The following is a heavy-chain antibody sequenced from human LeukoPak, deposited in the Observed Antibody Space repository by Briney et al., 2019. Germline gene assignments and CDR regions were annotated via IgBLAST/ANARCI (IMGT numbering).Heavy chain of an antibody. Sequence: PETLSLTCTVSGGSISSYYWSWIRQPPGKGLEWVGYTYNSGSANYNPSLKSRVTISVDTSKTQFSLKLSSVTAADTAVYYCARAKRYSSGWWPQLLFDYWGQGTLVTVSS. J-gene: IGHJ4*02. CDR1: GGSISSYY. CDR3: ARAKRYSSGWWPQLLFDY. CDR2: TYNSGSA. V-gene: IGHV4-59*01. D-gene: IGHD6-19*01.